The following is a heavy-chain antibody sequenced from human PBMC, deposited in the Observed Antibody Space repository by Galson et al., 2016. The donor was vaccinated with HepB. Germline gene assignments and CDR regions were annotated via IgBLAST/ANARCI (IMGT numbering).Heavy chain of an antibody. D-gene: IGHD2-2*01. V-gene: IGHV3-15*01. CDR2: IKSKAGGGTR. CDR1: GFTFSNVW. J-gene: IGHJ4*02. Sequence: SLRLSCAASGFTFSNVWMSWVRQAPGKGLEWVGRIKSKAGGGTRDYAAPVKGRFTISRDDSTNTLYLQMDSLKTEDTAVYYCTTDIVVVPASEGHCFDYWGQGTLVTVSS. CDR3: TTDIVVVPASEGHCFDY.